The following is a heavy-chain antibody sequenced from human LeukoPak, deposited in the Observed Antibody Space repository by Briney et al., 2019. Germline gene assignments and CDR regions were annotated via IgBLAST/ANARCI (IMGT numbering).Heavy chain of an antibody. Sequence: PGGSLRLSCAASGFTFSSYWMSWVRQAPGKGLEWVANIKQDGSEKYYVDSVKGRFTISRDNAKNSLYLQMNSLRAEDTAVYYCAREISGYSSSWYGDDAFDIWGQGKMVTVSS. CDR3: AREISGYSSSWYGDDAFDI. CDR1: GFTFSSYW. V-gene: IGHV3-7*01. J-gene: IGHJ3*02. CDR2: IKQDGSEK. D-gene: IGHD6-13*01.